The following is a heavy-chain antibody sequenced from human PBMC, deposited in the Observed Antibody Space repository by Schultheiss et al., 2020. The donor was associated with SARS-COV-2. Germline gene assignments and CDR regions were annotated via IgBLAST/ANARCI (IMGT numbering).Heavy chain of an antibody. CDR3: ARDGWRLPGK. CDR2: IYHSGST. CDR1: GGSISSGGYY. Sequence: SETLSLTCTVSGGSISSGGYYWSWIRQHPGKGLEWIGSIYHSGSTYYNPSLKSRVTISVDTSKNQFSLKLSSVTAADTAVYYCARDGWRLPGKWGQGTLVTVSS. J-gene: IGHJ4*02. D-gene: IGHD3-10*01. V-gene: IGHV4-39*07.